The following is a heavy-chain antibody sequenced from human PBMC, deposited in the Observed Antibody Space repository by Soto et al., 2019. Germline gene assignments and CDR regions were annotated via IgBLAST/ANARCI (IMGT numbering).Heavy chain of an antibody. CDR2: IRGSVGTT. CDR3: ARTLKDVLRTIDY. J-gene: IGHJ4*02. CDR1: GFTFSTYA. V-gene: IGHV3-23*01. D-gene: IGHD5-12*01. Sequence: PGGSRRFSFAPSGFTFSTYAMSWVRQVSGEGLERVSAIRGSVGTTYYADTVKGPFTISRDNSKNTLYLQKNSLRAQDTAVYYCARTLKDVLRTIDYWGQVTLVTVSS.